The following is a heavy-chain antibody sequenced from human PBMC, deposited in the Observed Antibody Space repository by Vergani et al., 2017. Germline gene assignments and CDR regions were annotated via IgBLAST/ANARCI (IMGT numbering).Heavy chain of an antibody. D-gene: IGHD2-8*01. CDR1: GFTFSSYA. CDR3: ARGWRVYCTNGVCYDYYYYYMDV. J-gene: IGHJ6*03. Sequence: QVQLVESGGGVVQPGRSLRLSCAASGFTFSSYAMHWVRQAPGKGLEWVAVISYDGSNKYYADSVKGRFTISRDNAKNTLYLQMISLRAEDTAVYYCARGWRVYCTNGVCYDYYYYYMDVWGKGTTVTVSS. CDR2: ISYDGSNK. V-gene: IGHV3-30-3*01.